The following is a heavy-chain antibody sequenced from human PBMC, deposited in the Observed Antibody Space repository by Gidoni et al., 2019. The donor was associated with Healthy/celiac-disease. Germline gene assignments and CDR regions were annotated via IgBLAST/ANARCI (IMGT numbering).Heavy chain of an antibody. CDR3: ARPRRDYGDYHDAFDI. CDR2: IYYSGST. Sequence: WIGSIYYSGSTYYNPSLKSRVTISVDTSKNQFSLKLSSVTAADTAVYYCARPRRDYGDYHDAFDIWGQGTMVTVSS. V-gene: IGHV4-39*01. D-gene: IGHD4-17*01. J-gene: IGHJ3*02.